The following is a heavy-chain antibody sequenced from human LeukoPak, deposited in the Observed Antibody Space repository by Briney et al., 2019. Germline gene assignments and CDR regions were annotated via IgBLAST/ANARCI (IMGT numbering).Heavy chain of an antibody. Sequence: GGSLRLSCAASGFTFSSYSMNWVRQAPGKGLEWVSSISSSSSYIYYADSVKGRFTISRDNAKNSLYLQMNSLRAEDTAVYYCARDRGYYYDRDAFDIWGQGTMVTVSS. CDR3: ARDRGYYYDRDAFDI. D-gene: IGHD3-22*01. J-gene: IGHJ3*02. CDR1: GFTFSSYS. V-gene: IGHV3-21*01. CDR2: ISSSSSYI.